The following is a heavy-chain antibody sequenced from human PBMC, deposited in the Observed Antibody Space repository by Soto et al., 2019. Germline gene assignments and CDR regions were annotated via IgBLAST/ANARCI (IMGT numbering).Heavy chain of an antibody. V-gene: IGHV1-8*01. CDR3: ARGPTIFGVVIIPFNWFDP. Sequence: ASVKVSCKASGYTFTSYDINWVRQATGQGLEWMGCMNPNSGNTGYVLKFQGRVTMTRNTSISTVYMELSSLRSEDTAVYYCARGPTIFGVVIIPFNWFDPWGQGTLVTVSS. J-gene: IGHJ5*02. D-gene: IGHD3-3*01. CDR1: GYTFTSYD. CDR2: MNPNSGNT.